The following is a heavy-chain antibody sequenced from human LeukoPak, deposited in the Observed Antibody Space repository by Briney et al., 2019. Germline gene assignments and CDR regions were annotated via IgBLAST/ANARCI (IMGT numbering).Heavy chain of an antibody. J-gene: IGHJ4*02. D-gene: IGHD1-26*01. CDR1: GGSFSGYY. CDR2: INHSGST. Sequence: PSETLSLTCAVYGGSFSGYYWSWIRQPPGKGLEWIGEINHSGSTNYNPSLKSRVTISVDTSKNQFSLKLSSVTAADTAVYYCARAGEIVGATYSHFDYWGQGTLVTVSS. CDR3: ARAGEIVGATYSHFDY. V-gene: IGHV4-34*01.